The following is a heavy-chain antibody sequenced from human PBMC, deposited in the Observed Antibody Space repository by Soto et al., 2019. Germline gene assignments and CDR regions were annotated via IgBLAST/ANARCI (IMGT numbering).Heavy chain of an antibody. Sequence: ASVKVSCKASGGTFSSYTISWVRQAPGQGLEWMGRIIPILGIANYAQKFQGRVTITADKSTSTAYMELSSLRSEDTAVYYCARERRESLDAFDIWGQGTMVTVSS. CDR3: ARERRESLDAFDI. CDR1: GGTFSSYT. CDR2: IIPILGIA. J-gene: IGHJ3*02. V-gene: IGHV1-69*04.